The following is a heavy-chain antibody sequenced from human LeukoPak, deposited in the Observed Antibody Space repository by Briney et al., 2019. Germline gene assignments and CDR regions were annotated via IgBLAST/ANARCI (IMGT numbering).Heavy chain of an antibody. CDR3: ASTNYDFWSGHDY. CDR2: INHSGST. J-gene: IGHJ4*02. CDR1: GGSFSGYY. V-gene: IGHV4-34*01. Sequence: SETLSLTCAVYGGSFSGYYWSWIRQPPGKGLEWIGEINHSGSTNYNPSLKSRVTISVDTSENQFSLKLSSVTAADTAVYYCASTNYDFWSGHDYWGQGTLVTVSS. D-gene: IGHD3-3*01.